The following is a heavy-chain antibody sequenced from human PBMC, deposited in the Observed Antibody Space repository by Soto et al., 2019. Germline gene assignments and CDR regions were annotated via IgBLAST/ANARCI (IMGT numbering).Heavy chain of an antibody. CDR3: ARDYYYYGMDV. V-gene: IGHV3-21*01. J-gene: IGHJ6*02. CDR2: ISTSSSYI. CDR1: GFTFGSYT. Sequence: GGSLRLSCAASGFTFGSYTMTWVRQAPGKGLEWVSSISTSSSYIYYPDSVKGRFTISRDNAKNSLSLQMNSLRAEDTAVYYCARDYYYYGMDVWGQGTTVTVSS.